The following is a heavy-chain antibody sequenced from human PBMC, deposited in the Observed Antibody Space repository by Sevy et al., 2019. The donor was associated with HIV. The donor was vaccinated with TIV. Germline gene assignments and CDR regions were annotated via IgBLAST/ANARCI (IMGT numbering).Heavy chain of an antibody. Sequence: GGSLRLSCAASGFTFSSYSMNWVRQAPGKGLEWVSSISSSSYIYYADSVKGRFTISRDNAKNSLYLQMNSLRAEDTAVYYCARRFGPTFYYFDYWGQGTLVTVSS. CDR3: ARRFGPTFYYFDY. CDR1: GFTFSSYS. J-gene: IGHJ4*02. D-gene: IGHD3-3*01. V-gene: IGHV3-21*01. CDR2: ISSSSYI.